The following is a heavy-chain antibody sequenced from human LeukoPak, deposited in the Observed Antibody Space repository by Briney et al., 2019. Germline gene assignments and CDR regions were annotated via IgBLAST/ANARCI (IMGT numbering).Heavy chain of an antibody. J-gene: IGHJ6*02. CDR2: INPNSGDT. V-gene: IGHV1-2*06. Sequence: GASVKVSCKASGYTFTGYYMHWVRQAPGQGLEWMGRINPNSGDTNYAQKFQGRVTMTRDTSISTAYMELSSLRSDDTAVYYCAREQPADNYYGMDVWGQGTTVTVSS. D-gene: IGHD2-2*01. CDR1: GYTFTGYY. CDR3: AREQPADNYYGMDV.